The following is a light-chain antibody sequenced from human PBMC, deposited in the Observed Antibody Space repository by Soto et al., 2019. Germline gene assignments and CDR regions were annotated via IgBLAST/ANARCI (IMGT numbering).Light chain of an antibody. CDR3: QTWGTGPWV. CDR2: VNTDGSH. V-gene: IGLV4-69*01. Sequence: QSVLTQSPSASASLGASVKLTCTLSSGHSSNAIAWHQQQPEKGPRYLMKVNTDGSHSKGDGIPDRFSGSSSGAERYLTISSLQYEDEADYYCQTWGTGPWVFGGGTKLTVL. J-gene: IGLJ3*02. CDR1: SGHSSNA.